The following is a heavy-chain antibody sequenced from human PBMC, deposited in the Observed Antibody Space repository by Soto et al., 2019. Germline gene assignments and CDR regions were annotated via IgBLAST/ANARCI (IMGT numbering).Heavy chain of an antibody. V-gene: IGHV4-39*07. CDR1: GGSISSSSYY. Sequence: SSETLSLICTVSGGSISSSSYYWGWIRQPPGKGLEWIGSIYYSGSTYYSPSFQGQVTISADKSISTAYLQWSSLKASDTAMYYCATPPYSDAFDIWGQGTMVTVSS. D-gene: IGHD2-15*01. CDR2: IYYSGST. CDR3: ATPPYSDAFDI. J-gene: IGHJ3*02.